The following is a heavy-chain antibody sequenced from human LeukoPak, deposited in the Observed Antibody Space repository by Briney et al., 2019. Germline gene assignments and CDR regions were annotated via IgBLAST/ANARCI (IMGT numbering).Heavy chain of an antibody. CDR1: GFTFSDYS. D-gene: IGHD2-15*01. Sequence: GGSLRLSCAASGFTFSDYSMSWIRQAPGKGLEWVSYISSSGTSIYYADPVKGRFTISRDNAKNSLYLQMNSLRAEDTAVYYCARAYVGSYFDYWGQGTLVTVSS. CDR3: ARAYVGSYFDY. CDR2: ISSSGTSI. V-gene: IGHV3-11*01. J-gene: IGHJ4*02.